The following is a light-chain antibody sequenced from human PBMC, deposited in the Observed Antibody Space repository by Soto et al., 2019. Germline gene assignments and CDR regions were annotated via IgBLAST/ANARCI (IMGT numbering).Light chain of an antibody. CDR3: QQTYSGPLT. V-gene: IGKV1-39*01. Sequence: DIQITHSPFSLSASVLYRVTTTCRASQSISIYLNWYQQKPGKAPKVLIYTASSLQSGVPSRFSGIGSGTDFTLSISSLQPEDFATYYCQQTYSGPLTFGGGTKVDIK. CDR1: QSISIY. J-gene: IGKJ4*01. CDR2: TAS.